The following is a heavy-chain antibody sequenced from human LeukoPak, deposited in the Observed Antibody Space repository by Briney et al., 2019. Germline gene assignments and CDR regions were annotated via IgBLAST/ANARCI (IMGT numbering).Heavy chain of an antibody. V-gene: IGHV3-21*01. Sequence: GGSLRLSCAASGFTFSSYSMNWVRQAPGKGLEWVSSIGSGTSHIYYADSVRGRFTISRDNAKNSLYLQMNSLRAEDTAVYYCARGLFLEWLSNWFDPWGQGTLVTVSS. CDR2: IGSGTSHI. D-gene: IGHD3-3*01. CDR1: GFTFSSYS. CDR3: ARGLFLEWLSNWFDP. J-gene: IGHJ5*02.